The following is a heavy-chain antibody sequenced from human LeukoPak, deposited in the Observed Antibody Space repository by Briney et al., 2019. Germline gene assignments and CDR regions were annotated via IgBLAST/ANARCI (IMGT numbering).Heavy chain of an antibody. D-gene: IGHD4/OR15-4a*01. CDR2: TYYSSST. Sequence: WETLSLTCTVSGASISSSTYYWGWIRQTPGEGLEWVGYTYYSSSTNYNPSLKSRVTISVDTSKNQFSLKLSSVTAADTAVYYCASLVRTHYYYYYMDVWGKGTTVTVSS. CDR1: GASISSSTYY. J-gene: IGHJ6*03. V-gene: IGHV4-39*07. CDR3: ASLVRTHYYYYYMDV.